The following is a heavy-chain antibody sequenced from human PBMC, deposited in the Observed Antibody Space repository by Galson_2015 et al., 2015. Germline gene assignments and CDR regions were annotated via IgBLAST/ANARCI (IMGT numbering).Heavy chain of an antibody. V-gene: IGHV3-33*01. CDR2: IWYDGSNK. CDR1: GFTFSSYG. D-gene: IGHD1-7*01. CDR3: ARDYLWTTGTTDDYYGMDV. J-gene: IGHJ6*02. Sequence: SLRLSCAASGFTFSSYGMHWVRQAPGKGLEWVAVIWYDGSNKYYADSVKGRFTISRDNSKNTLYLQMNSLRAEDTAVYYCARDYLWTTGTTDDYYGMDVWGQGTTVTVSS.